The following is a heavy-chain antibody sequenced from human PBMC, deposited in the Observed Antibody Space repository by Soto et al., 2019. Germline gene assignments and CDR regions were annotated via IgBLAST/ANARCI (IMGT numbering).Heavy chain of an antibody. J-gene: IGHJ5*02. Sequence: PGGSLRLSCAASGFTFSSYAMSWVRQAPGKGLEWVSAISGSGGSTYYADSVKGRFTISRDNSKNTLYLQMNSLRAEDTAVYYCAKFDDFGSGYYGNNWFDPWGQGTLVTVSS. D-gene: IGHD3-3*01. CDR3: AKFDDFGSGYYGNNWFDP. V-gene: IGHV3-23*01. CDR2: ISGSGGST. CDR1: GFTFSSYA.